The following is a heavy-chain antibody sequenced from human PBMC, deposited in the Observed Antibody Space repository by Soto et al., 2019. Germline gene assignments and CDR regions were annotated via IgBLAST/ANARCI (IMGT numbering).Heavy chain of an antibody. CDR1: GFTFSSYN. J-gene: IGHJ4*02. Sequence: GGSLRLSCAASGFTFSSYNMNWVRQAPGKGLEWVSSISSSSSSIYYADSVKGRFTISRDNAKNSLYLQMNTLRAEDTAVYYCAREGYYYDSSGYYYYDYWGQGT. V-gene: IGHV3-21*01. CDR2: ISSSSSSI. D-gene: IGHD3-22*01. CDR3: AREGYYYDSSGYYYYDY.